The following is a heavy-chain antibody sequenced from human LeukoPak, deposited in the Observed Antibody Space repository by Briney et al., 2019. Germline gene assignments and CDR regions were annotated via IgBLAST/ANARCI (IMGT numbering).Heavy chain of an antibody. Sequence: SVTLSFTASGGTFNIYVLSWVRLAPGQGLEWMGRIIPVFGTTYYGKKFQGRVTIMADESTSTAYMELNSLRSEDTAVYYCAGDRPKLRDNYRDYVGYFDSWGQGTLVTVSS. J-gene: IGHJ4*02. CDR1: GGTFNIYV. CDR2: IIPVFGTT. CDR3: AGDRPKLRDNYRDYVGYFDS. D-gene: IGHD4-17*01. V-gene: IGHV1-69*13.